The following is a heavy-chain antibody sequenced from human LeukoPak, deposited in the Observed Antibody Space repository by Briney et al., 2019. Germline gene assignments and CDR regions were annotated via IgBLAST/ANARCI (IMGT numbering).Heavy chain of an antibody. V-gene: IGHV3-23*01. CDR1: GFNIRNTG. Sequence: PGGSLRLSCVASGFNIRNTGMNWVRQAPGKGLEWVSGISGSDGNTYYADSVKGRFTISRDNSKNTLYLQMNSLRAEDTAVYYCAKEYSGSFSPFPSYFDYWGQGTLVTVSS. D-gene: IGHD1-26*01. CDR2: ISGSDGNT. J-gene: IGHJ4*02. CDR3: AKEYSGSFSPFPSYFDY.